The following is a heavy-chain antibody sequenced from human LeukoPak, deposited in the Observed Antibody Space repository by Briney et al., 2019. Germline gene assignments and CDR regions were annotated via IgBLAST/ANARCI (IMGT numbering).Heavy chain of an antibody. Sequence: SETLSLTCTVSGGSISSSSYYWGWIRQPPGKGLEWIGSIYYSGSTYYNPSLKSRVTISVDTSKNQFSLKLSSVTAADTAVYYCARASVYYASGSYRYYYMDVWGKGTTVTISS. V-gene: IGHV4-39*07. D-gene: IGHD3-10*01. CDR3: ARASVYYASGSYRYYYMDV. CDR1: GGSISSSSYY. J-gene: IGHJ6*03. CDR2: IYYSGST.